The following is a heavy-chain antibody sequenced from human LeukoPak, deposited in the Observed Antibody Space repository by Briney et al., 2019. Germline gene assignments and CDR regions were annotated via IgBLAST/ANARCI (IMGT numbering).Heavy chain of an antibody. CDR2: IYTSGST. D-gene: IGHD2-15*01. CDR1: GYSISSGYY. CDR3: AREYCSGGSCYQDY. V-gene: IGHV4-61*02. Sequence: SETLSLTCTVSGYSISSGYYWGWIRQPAGKGLEWIGRIYTSGSTNYNPSLKSRVTISVDTSKNQFSLKLSSVTAADTAVYYCAREYCSGGSCYQDYWGQGTLVTVSS. J-gene: IGHJ4*02.